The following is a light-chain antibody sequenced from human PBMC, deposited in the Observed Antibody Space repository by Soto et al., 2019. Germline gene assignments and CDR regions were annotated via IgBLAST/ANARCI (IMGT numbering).Light chain of an antibody. CDR1: QDISKY. CDR2: DAS. J-gene: IGKJ2*01. Sequence: DLQMTQSPSSLSASVGDRVTITCQASQDISKYLNWYQQKPGKAPELLIYDASNLETGVPSRFNGSGSGTDFTFTIISLQSEDIATYSCQQYHNLPYTFGQGTKLEIK. CDR3: QQYHNLPYT. V-gene: IGKV1-33*01.